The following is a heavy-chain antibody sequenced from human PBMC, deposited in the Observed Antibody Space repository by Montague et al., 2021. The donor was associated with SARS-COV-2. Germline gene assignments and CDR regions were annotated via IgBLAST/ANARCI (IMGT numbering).Heavy chain of an antibody. Sequence: SETLSLTCTVSGGSITGYYWSWLRRSPGKGLEWIAYIYDCGAVNXNPSLVSRVTISTDTSKNRLSLKVNSVTAADTAVYYCVRDHPYGGPRGAYDIWGQGTVVTVSS. CDR2: IYDCGAV. J-gene: IGHJ3*02. CDR3: VRDHPYGGPRGAYDI. V-gene: IGHV4-59*01. D-gene: IGHD4-23*01. CDR1: GGSITGYY.